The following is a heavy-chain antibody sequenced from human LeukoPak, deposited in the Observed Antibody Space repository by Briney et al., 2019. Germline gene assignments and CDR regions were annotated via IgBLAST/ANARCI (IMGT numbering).Heavy chain of an antibody. V-gene: IGHV1-69*05. D-gene: IGHD1-26*01. CDR2: IIPIFGTA. J-gene: IGHJ4*02. Sequence: SVKVSCKASGGTFSSYAISWVRQAPGQGLEWMGRIIPIFGTANYAQKFQGRVTITTDESTSTAYMELSSLRSEDTAVYYCARDSPARPISTKLGPLYYWGQGTLVPVSS. CDR3: ARDSPARPISTKLGPLYY. CDR1: GGTFSSYA.